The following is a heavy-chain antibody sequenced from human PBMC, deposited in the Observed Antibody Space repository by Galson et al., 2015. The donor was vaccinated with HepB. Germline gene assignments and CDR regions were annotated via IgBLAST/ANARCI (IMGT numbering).Heavy chain of an antibody. V-gene: IGHV7-4-1*02. CDR1: GYTFNSHS. CDR2: INTDNGNP. CDR3: ARKDWGTIYSDWFDP. Sequence: SCKASGYTFNSHSINWVRQAPGQGLEWMGWINTDNGNPTYGQGFSGRFVFSLDTAVSTAYLQISSLKPEDTAVYYCARKDWGTIYSDWFDPWGQGTLVTVAS. D-gene: IGHD7-27*01. J-gene: IGHJ5*02.